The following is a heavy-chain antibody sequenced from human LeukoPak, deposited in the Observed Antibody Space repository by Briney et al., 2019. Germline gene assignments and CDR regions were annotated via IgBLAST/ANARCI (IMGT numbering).Heavy chain of an antibody. J-gene: IGHJ4*02. CDR3: ATGGYCGGDCTGDY. V-gene: IGHV3-21*04. CDR1: GFTFSSYS. CDR2: ISSSSIYI. Sequence: GGSLRLSCAASGFTFSSYSMNWVRQAPGKGLEWVSSISSSSIYIYYADSVKGRFTISRDNAKKSVHLQMNSLRADDTAVYYCATGGYCGGDCTGDYWGQGTLVTVSS. D-gene: IGHD2-21*02.